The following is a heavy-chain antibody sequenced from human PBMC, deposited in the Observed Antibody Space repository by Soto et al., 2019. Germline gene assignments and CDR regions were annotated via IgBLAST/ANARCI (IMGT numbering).Heavy chain of an antibody. D-gene: IGHD2-15*01. J-gene: IGHJ6*02. Sequence: EVQLLESGGGLVQPGGSLRLSCAASGFTFSSYAMNWVRQAPGKGLEWVSAISGSGGSTYYADSVKGRFTISRDNSKNTLYLQMNSLRAEDTAVYYCAKDLVVVAAIHYYYYGMDVWGQGTTITVSS. CDR2: ISGSGGST. V-gene: IGHV3-23*01. CDR3: AKDLVVVAAIHYYYYGMDV. CDR1: GFTFSSYA.